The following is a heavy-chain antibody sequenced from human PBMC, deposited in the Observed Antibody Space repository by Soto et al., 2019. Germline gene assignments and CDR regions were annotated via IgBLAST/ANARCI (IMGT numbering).Heavy chain of an antibody. CDR2: IYSSGST. D-gene: IGHD2-2*02. V-gene: IGHV4-61*01. Sequence: ETLALTCAVSGASVSSDTNYGSWIRPPPGKRLEWIGFIYSSGSTNYNPSLKSRVTMSVDTSKNQFSLKLRSVIVADTAVYHCARFVRSCSGTTCYTRADVWGQGTTVTVYS. J-gene: IGHJ6*02. CDR1: GASVSSDTNY. CDR3: ARFVRSCSGTTCYTRADV.